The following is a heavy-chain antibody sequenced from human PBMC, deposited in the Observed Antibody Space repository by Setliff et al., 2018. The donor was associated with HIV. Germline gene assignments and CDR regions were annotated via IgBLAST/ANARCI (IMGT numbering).Heavy chain of an antibody. CDR3: ARGIGTRYNYYMDV. CDR1: GYSISSGYY. Sequence: SETLSLTCAVSGYSISSGYYWGWIRQPPGKGLEWIASIYYNGNIYYNPSLKSRVTMSADTSRNQLSLKLSSVTAADTAVYYCARGIGTRYNYYMDVWGIGTTVTVSS. V-gene: IGHV4-38-2*01. J-gene: IGHJ6*03. D-gene: IGHD1-20*01. CDR2: IYYNGNI.